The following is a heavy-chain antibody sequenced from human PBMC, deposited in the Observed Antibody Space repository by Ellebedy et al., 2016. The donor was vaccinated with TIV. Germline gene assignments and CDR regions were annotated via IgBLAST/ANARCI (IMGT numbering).Heavy chain of an antibody. CDR2: ISASGYT. CDR3: ARVHCSITTCDYYYMGV. D-gene: IGHD1-1*01. CDR1: GDSINSGSFY. Sequence: SETLSLXCTVSGDSINSGSFYWSWISQPAGKGLEWIGRISASGYTDYNTSLKSRVIMSVDTSKNHFSLRLNSVTAADTPVYYCARVHCSITTCDYYYMGVWGKGTTVTVSS. J-gene: IGHJ6*03. V-gene: IGHV4-61*02.